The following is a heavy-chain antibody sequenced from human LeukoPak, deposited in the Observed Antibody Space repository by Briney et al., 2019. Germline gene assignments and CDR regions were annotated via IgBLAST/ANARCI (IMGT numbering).Heavy chain of an antibody. J-gene: IGHJ4*02. CDR3: ARDPLAGSWYYFDY. CDR1: GFTFSSYA. D-gene: IGHD6-13*01. V-gene: IGHV3-33*08. CDR2: IWYDGSNK. Sequence: GRSLRLSCAASGFTFSSYAMHWVRQAPGKGLEWVAVIWYDGSNKYYADSVKGRFTISRDNSKNTLYLQMNSLRAEDTAVYYCARDPLAGSWYYFDYWGQGTLVTVSS.